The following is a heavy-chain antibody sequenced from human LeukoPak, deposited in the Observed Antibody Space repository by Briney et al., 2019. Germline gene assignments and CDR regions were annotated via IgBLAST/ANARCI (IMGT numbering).Heavy chain of an antibody. J-gene: IGHJ6*02. Sequence: SETLSLTCAVYGGSFSGYYWSWVRQPPGKGLEWIGEIIHSGSTTYNVPLKSRVTISEDMSKNQFSLKLSSVTAADTAVYYCARSSGNYGYYGMDVWGQGTTVTVSS. V-gene: IGHV4-34*12. CDR3: ARSSGNYGYYGMDV. D-gene: IGHD1-26*01. CDR2: IIHSGST. CDR1: GGSFSGYY.